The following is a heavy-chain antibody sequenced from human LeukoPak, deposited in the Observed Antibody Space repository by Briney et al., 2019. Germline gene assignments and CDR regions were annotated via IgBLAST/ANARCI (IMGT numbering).Heavy chain of an antibody. CDR1: DGSINSYY. D-gene: IGHD2-15*01. J-gene: IGHJ3*02. Sequence: SETLSLTCSVSDGSINSYYWNWIRQPPGKGLEWIGYIYDSGSTYYNPSLKSRITISVDTSENRFSLKLSSVTATDTAVYYCARDCSGGSCYGAFDIWGQGTMVTVSS. CDR3: ARDCSGGSCYGAFDI. CDR2: IYDSGST. V-gene: IGHV4-59*12.